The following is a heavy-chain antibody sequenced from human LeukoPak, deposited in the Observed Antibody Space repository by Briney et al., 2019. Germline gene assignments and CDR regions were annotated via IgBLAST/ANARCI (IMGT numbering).Heavy chain of an antibody. Sequence: GASVKVSCKASGYTFTSYYMHWVRQAPGQGLEWMGIISPSGDGTIYAQKFQGRVTMTRDTSTRTVFVELSSLRSEDTAVYYCARGRFHYDTSGYSGFDYWGQGTLVTVSS. CDR3: ARGRFHYDTSGYSGFDY. J-gene: IGHJ4*02. V-gene: IGHV1-46*01. D-gene: IGHD3-22*01. CDR1: GYTFTSYY. CDR2: ISPSGDGT.